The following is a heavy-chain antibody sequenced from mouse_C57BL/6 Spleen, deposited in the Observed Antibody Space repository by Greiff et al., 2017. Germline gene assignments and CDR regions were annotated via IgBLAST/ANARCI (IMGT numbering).Heavy chain of an antibody. J-gene: IGHJ4*01. V-gene: IGHV1-80*01. CDR2: IYPGDGDT. Sequence: VQRVESGAELVKPGASVKISCKVSGYAFSSYWMNWVKQRPGKGLEWIGQIYPGDGDTNYNGKFKGKATLTADKSYSTVYMQLSSLTSEDSAVYFCARRYYGSNAMDYWGQGTSVTVAS. CDR3: ARRYYGSNAMDY. D-gene: IGHD1-1*01. CDR1: GYAFSSYW.